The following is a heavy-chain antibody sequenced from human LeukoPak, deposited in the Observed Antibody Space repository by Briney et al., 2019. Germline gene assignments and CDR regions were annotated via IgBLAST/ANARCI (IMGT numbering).Heavy chain of an antibody. Sequence: ASARVSCKASGNIITNYAMYRVRQAAGQGLEWMGCINAGNGNTKYSQKFQGRVTMTRNTSISTAYMELSSLRSEDTAVYYCARRKRAVAGMAFDYWGQGTLVTVSS. V-gene: IGHV1-3*01. J-gene: IGHJ4*02. D-gene: IGHD6-19*01. CDR1: GNIITNYA. CDR2: INAGNGNT. CDR3: ARRKRAVAGMAFDY.